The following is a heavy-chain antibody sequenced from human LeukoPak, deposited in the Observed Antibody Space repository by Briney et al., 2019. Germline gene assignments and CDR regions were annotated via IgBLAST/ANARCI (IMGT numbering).Heavy chain of an antibody. CDR1: GGSISSSSYY. V-gene: IGHV4-39*01. Sequence: SETLSLTCTVSGGSISSSSYYWGWIRQPPGKGLEWIGTIYYSGSTYYNPSLKSRVTISVDTSKNQFSLKLSSVTAADTAVYYCAKHRPRGYDILTGYYYFDYWGQGTLVTVSS. D-gene: IGHD3-9*01. J-gene: IGHJ4*02. CDR2: IYYSGST. CDR3: AKHRPRGYDILTGYYYFDY.